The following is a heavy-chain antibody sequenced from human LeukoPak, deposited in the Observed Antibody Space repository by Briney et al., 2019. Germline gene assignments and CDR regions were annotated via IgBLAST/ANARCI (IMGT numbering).Heavy chain of an antibody. J-gene: IGHJ3*02. Sequence: GGSLRLSCAASGFTFGSFGMHWVRQTPGKGLDWVAVVWSDGSKIYYADAVKGRFTISRDNSKNTLYLQMNSLRAEDTAVYYCARATMSSTTSEAFDIWGQGTMVTVSS. V-gene: IGHV3-33*01. CDR3: ARATMSSTTSEAFDI. CDR1: GFTFGSFG. CDR2: VWSDGSKI. D-gene: IGHD5-12*01.